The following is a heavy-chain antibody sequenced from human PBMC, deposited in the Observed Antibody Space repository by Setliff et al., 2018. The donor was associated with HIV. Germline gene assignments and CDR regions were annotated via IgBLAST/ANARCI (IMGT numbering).Heavy chain of an antibody. V-gene: IGHV3-23*01. J-gene: IGHJ4*02. D-gene: IGHD6-6*01. CDR2: ISDSGGST. CDR1: GFNFNSYG. CDR3: ASGYSSSSPRRDY. Sequence: PGGSLRLSCAASGFNFNSYGMHWVRQAPGKGLEWVSGISDSGGSTYYADSVKGRFTISRDNSKNTLNLQMNSLRAEDTAVYYCASGYSSSSPRRDYWGQGTLVTVSS.